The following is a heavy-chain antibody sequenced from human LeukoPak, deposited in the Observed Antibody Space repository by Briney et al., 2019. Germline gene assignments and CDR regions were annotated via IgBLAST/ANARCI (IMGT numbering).Heavy chain of an antibody. CDR3: AKVYGWYGEGYFDY. V-gene: IGHV3-53*01. CDR2: IYSDGST. CDR1: GFTVSSNY. J-gene: IGHJ4*02. Sequence: GGSLRLSCEASGFTVSSNYMSWVRQAPGKGLKWVSVIYSDGSTYYADSVKGRFTISRDSSKNTLYLQMNSLRAEDTAVYYCAKVYGWYGEGYFDYWGQGTLVTVSS. D-gene: IGHD3-10*01.